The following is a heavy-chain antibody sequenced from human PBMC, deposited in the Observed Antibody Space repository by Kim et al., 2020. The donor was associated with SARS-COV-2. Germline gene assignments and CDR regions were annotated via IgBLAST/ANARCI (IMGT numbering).Heavy chain of an antibody. V-gene: IGHV4-34*01. D-gene: IGHD2-21*01. Sequence: LKSRVTISVDTSKNQFSLKLSSVTAADTAVYYCARGPMVVVVIKDWYFDLWGRGTLVTVSS. J-gene: IGHJ2*01. CDR3: ARGPMVVVVIKDWYFDL.